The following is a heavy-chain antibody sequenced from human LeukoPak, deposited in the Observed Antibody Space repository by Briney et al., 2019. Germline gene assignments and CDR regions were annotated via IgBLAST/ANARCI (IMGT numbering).Heavy chain of an antibody. J-gene: IGHJ6*02. Sequence: SETLSLTCTVSGGSISSGGYYWSWIRQHPGKGLEWLGYIYYSGSTYYNPSLKSRVTISVDTSKNQFSLRLTSVTAADTAIYYCARGYSSVYYYGMDVWGQGTTVTVSS. CDR3: ARGYSSVYYYGMDV. CDR2: IYYSGST. V-gene: IGHV4-31*03. D-gene: IGHD6-25*01. CDR1: GGSISSGGYY.